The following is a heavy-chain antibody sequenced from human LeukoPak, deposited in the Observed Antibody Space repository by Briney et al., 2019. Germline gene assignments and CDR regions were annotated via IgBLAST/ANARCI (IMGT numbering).Heavy chain of an antibody. CDR1: GGSFSGYY. Sequence: RPSETLSLTCAVYGGSFSGYYWSWIRQPPGKGLEWIGEINHSGSTNYNPSLKSRVTISVDTSKNQFSLKLSSVTAADTAVYYCARGPLVSSGWSGAHAYFDYWGQGTLVTVSS. CDR3: ARGPLVSSGWSGAHAYFDY. J-gene: IGHJ4*02. D-gene: IGHD6-19*01. CDR2: INHSGST. V-gene: IGHV4-34*01.